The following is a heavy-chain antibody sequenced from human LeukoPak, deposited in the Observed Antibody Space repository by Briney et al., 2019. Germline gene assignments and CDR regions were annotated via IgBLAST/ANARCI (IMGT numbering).Heavy chain of an antibody. V-gene: IGHV1-69*13. CDR2: IIPIFGTA. Sequence: ASVKVSCKASGGTFSSYAISWVRQAPGQGLEWRGGIIPIFGTANYAQKFQGRVTITADESTSTAYMELSSLRSEDTAVYYCATRWAVPAAIEEESSLGDIWGQGTMVTVSS. CDR1: GGTFSSYA. D-gene: IGHD2-2*02. CDR3: ATRWAVPAAIEEESSLGDI. J-gene: IGHJ3*02.